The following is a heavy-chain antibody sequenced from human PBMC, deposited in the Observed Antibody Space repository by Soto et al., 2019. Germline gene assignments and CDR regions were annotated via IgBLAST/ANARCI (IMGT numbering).Heavy chain of an antibody. CDR2: FYYSGST. CDR1: GGAISSGGYY. J-gene: IGHJ6*02. CDR3: ARHFYPSGGDHGLDV. Sequence: SETLSLTCNVSGGAISSGGYYWSWIRQHPGKGLEWIGYFYYSGSTYYNPSLKSRVTFSVDTSKNQFSLKLSSVTAEDTAVYYCARHFYPSGGDHGLDVWGQGTTVTVSS. D-gene: IGHD6-19*01. V-gene: IGHV4-31*03.